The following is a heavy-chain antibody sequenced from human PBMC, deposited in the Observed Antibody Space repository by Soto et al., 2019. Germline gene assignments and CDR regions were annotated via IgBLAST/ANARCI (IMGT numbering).Heavy chain of an antibody. V-gene: IGHV3-9*01. CDR1: GFTFDDYA. J-gene: IGHJ4*02. D-gene: IGHD3-10*01. Sequence: GGSLRLSCAASGFTFDDYAMQWVRQAPGKGLEWVSGISWNSGSIGYADSVKGRFTISRDNAKNSLYLQMNSLRAEDTALYYCAKSVRGVSYFDYWGQGTLVTVSS. CDR2: ISWNSGSI. CDR3: AKSVRGVSYFDY.